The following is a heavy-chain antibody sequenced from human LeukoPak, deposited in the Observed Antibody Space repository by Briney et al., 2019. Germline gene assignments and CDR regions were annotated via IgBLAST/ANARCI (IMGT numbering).Heavy chain of an antibody. D-gene: IGHD1-1*01. J-gene: IGHJ6*03. V-gene: IGHV1-2*02. CDR2: INPNSGGT. CDR1: GYTFTGYY. Sequence: GASVKVSCKASGYTFTGYYMNWVRQAPGQGLEWMGWINPNSGGTNYAQKFQGRVTMTRDTSISTAYMELSRLRSDDTAVYYCARDAGPTGSQYYYYYYMDVWGKGTTVTISS. CDR3: ARDAGPTGSQYYYYYYMDV.